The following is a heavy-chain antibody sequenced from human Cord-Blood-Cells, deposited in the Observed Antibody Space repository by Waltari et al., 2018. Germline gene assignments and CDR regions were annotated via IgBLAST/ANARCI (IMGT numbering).Heavy chain of an antibody. CDR2: IYYSGST. V-gene: IGHV4-59*01. J-gene: IGHJ4*02. CDR1: GGSISSYY. D-gene: IGHD5-12*01. Sequence: QVQLQESGPGLVKPSETLSLTCTVSGGSISSYYWSWIRQPPGKGLEWIGYIYYSGSTNDNPSLKSRVTISVDTSKNQFSLKLSSVTAADTAVYYCARLAAGYSGYDFDYWGQGTLVTVSS. CDR3: ARLAAGYSGYDFDY.